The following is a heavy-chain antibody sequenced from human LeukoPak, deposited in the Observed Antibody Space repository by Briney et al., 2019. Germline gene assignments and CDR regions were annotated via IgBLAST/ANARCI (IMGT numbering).Heavy chain of an antibody. J-gene: IGHJ2*01. CDR1: GFTLDDYG. V-gene: IGHV3-20*04. CDR3: ARDRVVVATTTPPYWYFDL. Sequence: PGGSLRLSCAAPGFTLDDYGMSWVRQAPGKGLEWVSGINWNGGSTGYVDSVKGRFTISRDNAKNSLFLNMNSLRVEDTALYYCARDRVVVATTTPPYWYFDLWGRGTRVTVSS. D-gene: IGHD2-15*01. CDR2: INWNGGST.